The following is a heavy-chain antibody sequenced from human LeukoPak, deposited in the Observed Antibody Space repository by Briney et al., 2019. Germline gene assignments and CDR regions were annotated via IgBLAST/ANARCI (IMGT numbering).Heavy chain of an antibody. D-gene: IGHD6-6*01. V-gene: IGHV1-2*06. CDR3: AREGGSSSYWGYYYYMDV. J-gene: IGHJ6*03. Sequence: ASVKASCKASGYTFTGYYMHWVRQAPGQGLEWMGRINPNSGGTNYAQKFQGRVTMTRDTSISTAYMELSRLRSDDTAVYYCAREGGSSSYWGYYYYMDVWGKGTTVTVSS. CDR1: GYTFTGYY. CDR2: INPNSGGT.